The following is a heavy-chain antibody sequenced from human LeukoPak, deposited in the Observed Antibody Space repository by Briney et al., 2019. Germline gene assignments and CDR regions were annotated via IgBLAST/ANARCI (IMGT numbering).Heavy chain of an antibody. Sequence: GGSLRLSCAASGFTVSSNYMSWVRQAPGKGLEWVSSISSSSSYIYYADSVKGRFTISRDNAKNSLYLQMNSLRAEDTAVYYCARGGLIYSNYVDYYYYMDVWGKGTTVTVSS. CDR3: ARGGLIYSNYVDYYYYMDV. CDR2: ISSSSSYI. V-gene: IGHV3-21*01. D-gene: IGHD4-11*01. J-gene: IGHJ6*03. CDR1: GFTVSSNY.